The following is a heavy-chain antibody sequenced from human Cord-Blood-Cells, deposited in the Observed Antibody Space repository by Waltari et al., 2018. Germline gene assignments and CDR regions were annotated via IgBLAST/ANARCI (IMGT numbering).Heavy chain of an antibody. CDR3: ARDAAAPYDY. D-gene: IGHD6-13*01. CDR1: GYTFTSYA. V-gene: IGHV1-3*01. CDR2: INAGNGNK. Sequence: QVQLVQSGAEVKKPGDSVKVSCKASGYTFTSYAMHWVRQAPGQRLEWMGWINAGNGNKKYSQKFQGRGTITRDTSASTAYMELSSLRSEDTAVYYCARDAAAPYDYWGQGTLVTVSS. J-gene: IGHJ4*02.